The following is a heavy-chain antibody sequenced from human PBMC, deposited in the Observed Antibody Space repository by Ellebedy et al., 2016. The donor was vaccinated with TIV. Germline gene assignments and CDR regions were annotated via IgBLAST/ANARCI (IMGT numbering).Heavy chain of an antibody. CDR3: ARIGYHAFSI. V-gene: IGHV5-10-1*01. Sequence: GESLKISXQGSGYIFESYWIAWVRHVPGKGLEWMGNFDPSDSYTNFSPSFQGHVTMSTGKSTSTAYLQWSSLRASDSATYYCARIGYHAFSIWGQGTRVTVSS. CDR2: FDPSDSYT. J-gene: IGHJ3*02. CDR1: GYIFESYW. D-gene: IGHD3-22*01.